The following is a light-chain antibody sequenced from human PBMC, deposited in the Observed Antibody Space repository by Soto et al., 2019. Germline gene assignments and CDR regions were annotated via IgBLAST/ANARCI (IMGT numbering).Light chain of an antibody. Sequence: QSALTQPASVSGSPGQSITISCTGTSSDIGAYDYVSWYQQHPGKAPKLMIYEVFRRPSGISDRFSGSKSGNMASLTISGLQAEDEADYYCCSYTTTSTFVFGGGTKLTVL. CDR1: SSDIGAYDY. CDR2: EVF. J-gene: IGLJ2*01. V-gene: IGLV2-14*03. CDR3: CSYTTTSTFV.